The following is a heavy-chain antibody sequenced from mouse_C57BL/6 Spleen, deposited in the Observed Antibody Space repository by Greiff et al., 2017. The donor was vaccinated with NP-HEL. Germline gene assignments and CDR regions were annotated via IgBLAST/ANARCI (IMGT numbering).Heavy chain of an antibody. Sequence: VKLMESGAELVRPGTSVKVSCKASGYAFTNYLIEWVKQRPGQGLEWIGVINPGSGGTNYNEKFKGKATLTADKSSSTAYMQLSSLTSEDSAVYFCARKDDRNYYAMDYWGQGTSVTVSS. CDR2: INPGSGGT. D-gene: IGHD2-12*01. V-gene: IGHV1-54*01. J-gene: IGHJ4*01. CDR3: ARKDDRNYYAMDY. CDR1: GYAFTNYL.